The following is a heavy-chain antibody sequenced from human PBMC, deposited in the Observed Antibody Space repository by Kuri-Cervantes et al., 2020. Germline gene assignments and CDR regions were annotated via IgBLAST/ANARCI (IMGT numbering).Heavy chain of an antibody. J-gene: IGHJ5*02. D-gene: IGHD6-13*01. CDR1: GFTFRTYW. V-gene: IGHV3-74*01. Sequence: GESLKISCAASGFTFRTYWLHWVRQPPGKGLEWVSRINAEGTLITYADSVKGRFTISRDNVKNTLHLQMNSLSAEDTAVYYCAKDLRPQGFKAAAGVGWFDPWGQGTLVTVSS. CDR2: INAEGTLI. CDR3: AKDLRPQGFKAAAGVGWFDP.